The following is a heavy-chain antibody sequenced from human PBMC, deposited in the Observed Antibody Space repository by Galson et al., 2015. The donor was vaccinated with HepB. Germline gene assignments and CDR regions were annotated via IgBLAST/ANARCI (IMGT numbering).Heavy chain of an antibody. V-gene: IGHV1-2*06. D-gene: IGHD1-1*01. Sequence: SVKVSCKASGYAFTGYYMHWVRQAPGQGLEWMGRINPNSGGTNYAQKFQGRGTMTRDTSISTAYMELSRLRSDDTAVYYFAREVRVRTMRGLFDDWGQGTLVTVSS. CDR2: INPNSGGT. CDR3: AREVRVRTMRGLFDD. J-gene: IGHJ4*02. CDR1: GYAFTGYY.